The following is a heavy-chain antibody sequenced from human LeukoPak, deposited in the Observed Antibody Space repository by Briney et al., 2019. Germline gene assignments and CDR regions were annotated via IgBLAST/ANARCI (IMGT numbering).Heavy chain of an antibody. V-gene: IGHV1-69*04. CDR2: IIPILGIA. D-gene: IGHD1-26*01. J-gene: IGHJ5*02. CDR3: ARGYVGATFDP. Sequence: SVKVSCKASGGTFSSYAISWVRQAPGQGLEWMGRIIPILGIANYAQKLQGRVTMTTDTSTSTAYMELRSLRSDDTAVYYCARGYVGATFDPWGQGTLVTFSS. CDR1: GGTFSSYA.